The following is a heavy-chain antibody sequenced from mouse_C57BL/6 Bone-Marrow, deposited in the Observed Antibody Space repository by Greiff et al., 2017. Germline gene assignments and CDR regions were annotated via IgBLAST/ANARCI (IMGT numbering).Heavy chain of an antibody. D-gene: IGHD1-1*01. V-gene: IGHV14-2*01. CDR3: ARPYYYGSSYWYFDV. J-gene: IGHJ1*03. Sequence: VQLQQSGAELVKPGASVKLSCTASGFNIKDYYMHWVKQRTEQGLEWIGRIDPEDGETKYAPQFQGKATITADTSSNTAYLQLSSLTSEDTAVYYCARPYYYGSSYWYFDVWGTGTTVTVSS. CDR1: GFNIKDYY. CDR2: IDPEDGET.